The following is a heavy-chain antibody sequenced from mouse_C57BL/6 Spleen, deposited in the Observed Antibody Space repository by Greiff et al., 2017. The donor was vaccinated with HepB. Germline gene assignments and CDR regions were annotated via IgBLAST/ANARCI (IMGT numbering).Heavy chain of an antibody. D-gene: IGHD1-1*01. CDR1: GFSLTSYA. V-gene: IGHV2-9-1*01. CDR3: ARSPDYYGSSFPFDY. Sequence: VQLQQSGPGLVAPSQSLSITCTVSGFSLTSYAISWVRQPPGKGLEWLGVIWTGGGTNYNSALKSRLSISKDNSKSQVFLKMNSLQTDDTARYYCARSPDYYGSSFPFDYWGQGTTLTVSS. J-gene: IGHJ2*01. CDR2: IWTGGGT.